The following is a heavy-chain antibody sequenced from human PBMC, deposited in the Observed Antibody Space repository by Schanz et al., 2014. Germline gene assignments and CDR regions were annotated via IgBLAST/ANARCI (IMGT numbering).Heavy chain of an antibody. D-gene: IGHD2-8*02. V-gene: IGHV4-31*03. CDR2: ISYSGRT. CDR3: ARDSLRGATGGYGMDV. Sequence: QVQLQESGPGLVKPSQTLSLTCTVSGGSISSGGYYWSWIRQHPGKGLEWIGFISYSGRTYYNPSLKSRVTISVAKSKNQFSLKVRSVTAADTAVYYCARDSLRGATGGYGMDVWGQGTTVTVSS. CDR1: GGSISSGGYY. J-gene: IGHJ6*02.